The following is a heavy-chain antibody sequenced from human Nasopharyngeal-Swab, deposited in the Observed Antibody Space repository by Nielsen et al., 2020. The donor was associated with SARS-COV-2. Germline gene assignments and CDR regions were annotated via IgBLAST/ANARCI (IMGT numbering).Heavy chain of an antibody. V-gene: IGHV1-46*01. D-gene: IGHD6-19*01. Sequence: ASVKVSCKASGYTFTSYYMHWVRQVPGQGLEWMGIINPSSGSTSYAQKFQGRVTMTRDTSTSTVYMELSSLRSEDTAVYYCARDLYSSGWYRTNWYFDLWGRGTLVTVSS. CDR2: INPSSGST. CDR1: GYTFTSYY. CDR3: ARDLYSSGWYRTNWYFDL. J-gene: IGHJ2*01.